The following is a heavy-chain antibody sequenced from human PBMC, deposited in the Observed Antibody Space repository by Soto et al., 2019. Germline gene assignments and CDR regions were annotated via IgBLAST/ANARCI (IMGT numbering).Heavy chain of an antibody. Sequence: PSETLSLTCAVYGGSFSGYYWSWIRQPPGKGLECIGEINHSGSTNYNPSLKSRVTISVDTSKNQFSLKLSSVTAADTAVYYCARGRRGLWFGNNYWYYGMDVWGQGTTVTVSS. J-gene: IGHJ6*02. CDR2: INHSGST. CDR1: GGSFSGYY. V-gene: IGHV4-34*01. CDR3: ARGRRGLWFGNNYWYYGMDV. D-gene: IGHD3-10*01.